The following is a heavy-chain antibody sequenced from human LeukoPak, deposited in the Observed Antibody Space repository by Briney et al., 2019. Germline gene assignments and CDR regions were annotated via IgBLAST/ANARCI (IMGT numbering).Heavy chain of an antibody. V-gene: IGHV5-51*01. D-gene: IGHD3-16*01. CDR2: IYPGDSDT. CDR3: ARHLVGWGIGGVILPQPRGGYYYYYMDV. J-gene: IGHJ6*03. CDR1: GYSFTSYW. Sequence: GESLKISCKGSGYSFTSYWIGSVRQMPGKGLEWMGIIYPGDSDTRYSPSFQGQVTISADKSISTAYLQWSSLKVSDTAMYYCARHLVGWGIGGVILPQPRGGYYYYYMDVWGXGTXVTXXS.